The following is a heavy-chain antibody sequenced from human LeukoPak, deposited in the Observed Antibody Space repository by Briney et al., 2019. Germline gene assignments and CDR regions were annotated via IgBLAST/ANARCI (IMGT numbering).Heavy chain of an antibody. CDR1: GGSVSSYY. Sequence: KASETLSLTCTVSGGSVSSYYWSWLRQTPGKGLERIGYIYYSGNTNYNPSLKTRVTISIDTSKNQFSLKLSSVTAADTAVYYCARVGYSYGFDPWGQGTLVTVSS. CDR3: ARVGYSYGFDP. CDR2: IYYSGNT. J-gene: IGHJ5*02. D-gene: IGHD5-18*01. V-gene: IGHV4-59*08.